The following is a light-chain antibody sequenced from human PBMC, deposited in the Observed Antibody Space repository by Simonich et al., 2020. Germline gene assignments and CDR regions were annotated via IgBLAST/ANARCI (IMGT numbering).Light chain of an antibody. CDR2: EDN. V-gene: IGLV6-57*03. CDR1: SGSIASNY. J-gene: IGLJ3*02. CDR3: QSYDSSNWV. Sequence: NFMLTQPHSVSESPGKTVTISCTRRSGSIASNYVQWYQQRPGSAPTTVIYEDNQRPSWVPVRFSCTIDSSSNSASLTISGLKTEDEADYYCQSYDSSNWVFGGGTKLTVL.